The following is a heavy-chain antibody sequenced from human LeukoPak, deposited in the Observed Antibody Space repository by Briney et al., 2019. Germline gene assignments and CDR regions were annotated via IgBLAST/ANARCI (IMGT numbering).Heavy chain of an antibody. V-gene: IGHV3-33*03. CDR1: GFTFSSYG. CDR3: AKESGSYYRADFDY. Sequence: GGSLRLSCAASGFTFSSYGMHWVRQAPGEGLEWVAVIWYDGSNKYYADSVKGRFTISRDNAKNSLYLQMNSLRAEDTALYYCAKESGSYYRADFDYWGQGTLVTVSS. J-gene: IGHJ4*02. CDR2: IWYDGSNK. D-gene: IGHD1-26*01.